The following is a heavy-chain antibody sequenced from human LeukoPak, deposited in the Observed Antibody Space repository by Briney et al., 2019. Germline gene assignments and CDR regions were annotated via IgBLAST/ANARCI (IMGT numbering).Heavy chain of an antibody. D-gene: IGHD1-20*01. J-gene: IGHJ4*02. CDR3: AKDPYEYNWNDDYFDY. V-gene: IGHV3-23*01. CDR1: QFKFNNYG. CDR2: ITGSGSRT. Sequence: GGSLRLSCATSQFKFNNYGMTWVRQAPGKGLEWVSSITGSGSRTQYADSVQGRFTISRDNSKNTLYLQMNSLRAEDTAVYYCAKDPYEYNWNDDYFDYWGQGTLVTVSS.